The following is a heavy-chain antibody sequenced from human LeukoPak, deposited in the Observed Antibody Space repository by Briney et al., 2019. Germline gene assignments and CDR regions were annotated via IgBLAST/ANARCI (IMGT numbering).Heavy chain of an antibody. V-gene: IGHV1-69*04. CDR3: ARGKASGSSYGRENWFDP. J-gene: IGHJ5*02. CDR1: GGTFSSYA. D-gene: IGHD5-18*01. CDR2: IIPILGIA. Sequence: ASVKVSCKASGGTFSSYAISWVRQAPGQGLEWMGRIIPILGIANYAQKFQGRVTITADKSTSTAYMELSSLRSEDTAVYYCARGKASGSSYGRENWFDPWGQGTLVTVSS.